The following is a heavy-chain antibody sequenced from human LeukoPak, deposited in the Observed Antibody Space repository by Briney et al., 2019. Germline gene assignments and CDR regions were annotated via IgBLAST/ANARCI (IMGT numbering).Heavy chain of an antibody. CDR3: ATKDIVVVPTARGVGY. J-gene: IGHJ4*02. CDR1: GFTFSSYA. CDR2: ISGSGGST. Sequence: HSGGSLRLSCAASGFTFSSYAMSWVRQAPGKGLESVSGISGSGGSTYYSDSVKGRFTISRDNSKNTLYLQMNSLRAEDTAVYYCATKDIVVVPTARGVGYWGQGTLVTVSS. V-gene: IGHV3-23*01. D-gene: IGHD2-2*01.